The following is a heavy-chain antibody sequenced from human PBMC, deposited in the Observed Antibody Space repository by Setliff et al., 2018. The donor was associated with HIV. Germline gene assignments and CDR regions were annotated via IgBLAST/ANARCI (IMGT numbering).Heavy chain of an antibody. CDR1: GGSISSGSYY. Sequence: KTSETLSLTCTVSGGSISSGSYYWNWIRQPAGKGLEWIGHIYTSGSTNYNPSLKSRVTISVDTSKNQFSLKLSSVTAADTAVYYCARAANYGDYIIRPYYYYYMDVWGKGTTVTVSS. J-gene: IGHJ6*03. CDR2: IYTSGST. D-gene: IGHD4-17*01. CDR3: ARAANYGDYIIRPYYYYYMDV. V-gene: IGHV4-61*09.